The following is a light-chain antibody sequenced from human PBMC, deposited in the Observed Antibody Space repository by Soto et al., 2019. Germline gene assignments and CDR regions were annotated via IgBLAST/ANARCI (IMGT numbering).Light chain of an antibody. CDR3: QQRSNWRIT. V-gene: IGKV3-11*01. CDR1: QSLSSY. Sequence: EIVLTQSPATLSLSPGERATLSCRASQSLSSYLAWYQQKPGQAPRLLIYDASNRATGIPARFSGSGSVTDFTLTISSLEPEDFSVYYCQQRSNWRITFGQGTRLEIK. J-gene: IGKJ5*01. CDR2: DAS.